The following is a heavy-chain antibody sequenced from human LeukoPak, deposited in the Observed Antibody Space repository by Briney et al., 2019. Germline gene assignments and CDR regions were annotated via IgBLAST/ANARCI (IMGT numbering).Heavy chain of an antibody. CDR3: ARGLLWFGELLYIPQRYYYYMDV. CDR1: GYNFTNYG. Sequence: ASVKVSCKASGYNFTNYGITWVRQAPGQGLEWMGWMNPNSGNTGYAQKFQGRVTMTRNTSISTAYMELSSLRSEDTAVYYCARGLLWFGELLYIPQRYYYYMDVWGKGTTVTISS. CDR2: MNPNSGNT. D-gene: IGHD3-10*01. V-gene: IGHV1-8*02. J-gene: IGHJ6*03.